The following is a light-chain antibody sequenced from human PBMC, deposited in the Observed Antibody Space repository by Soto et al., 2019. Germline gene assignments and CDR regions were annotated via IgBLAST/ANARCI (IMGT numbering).Light chain of an antibody. V-gene: IGLV2-14*03. CDR2: DVS. J-gene: IGLJ2*01. CDR1: SSDVGTYEY. Sequence: QSALTQPASVSGSPGQSITISCTGTSSDVGTYEYVSWYQHHPGKAPKLMLYDVSNRPSGVSDRFSGSKSGNTASLTISGLQAEDEADYYCSSYASNGDVLFGGGTKVTVL. CDR3: SSYASNGDVL.